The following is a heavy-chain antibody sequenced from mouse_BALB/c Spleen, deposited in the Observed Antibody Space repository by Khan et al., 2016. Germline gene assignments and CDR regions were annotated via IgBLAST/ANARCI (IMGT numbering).Heavy chain of an antibody. CDR2: ISYSGYT. Sequence: EVQLQESGPGLVKPSQSLSLTCTVTGYSITSDYAWNWIRQFPGNKLEWMGYISYSGYTTYNPSLKSRISITRDTSKNQFFLQLNSVTTEDTATYYCAKGRRTAWFAYWGQGTLVTVSA. J-gene: IGHJ3*01. CDR3: AKGRRTAWFAY. CDR1: GYSITSDYA. V-gene: IGHV3-2*02.